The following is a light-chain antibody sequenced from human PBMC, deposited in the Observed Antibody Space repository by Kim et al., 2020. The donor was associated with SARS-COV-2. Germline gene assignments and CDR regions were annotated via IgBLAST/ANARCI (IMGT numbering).Light chain of an antibody. CDR3: QSRDSGGRVM. CDR1: SLRSYY. J-gene: IGLJ3*02. CDR2: GRN. Sequence: SSELTQDPVVSVALGQTVRITCQGDSLRSYYATWYQQKPRQAPVLVIYGRNNRPSGIPDRFPGSASGNTASLTISGTQAEDEADFYCQSRDSGGRVMFGG. V-gene: IGLV3-19*01.